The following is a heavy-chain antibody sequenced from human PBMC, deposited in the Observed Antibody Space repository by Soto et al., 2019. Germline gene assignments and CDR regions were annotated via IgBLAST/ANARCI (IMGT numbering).Heavy chain of an antibody. Sequence: ASVKVSCKASGYTFRSYGISWVRQAPGQGLEWVGWISAYNGDTHYAPKFQDRITLTTETSTDTAYMELRSLRLDDTAVYYCARGGGWWLPDYWGQGTLVTVSS. CDR2: ISAYNGDT. D-gene: IGHD5-12*01. CDR3: ARGGGWWLPDY. J-gene: IGHJ4*02. CDR1: GYTFRSYG. V-gene: IGHV1-18*04.